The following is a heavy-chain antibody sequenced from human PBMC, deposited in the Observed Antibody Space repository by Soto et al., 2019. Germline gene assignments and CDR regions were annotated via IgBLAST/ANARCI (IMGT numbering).Heavy chain of an antibody. CDR3: VSWVSAHFDY. CDR1: GLTFRNHA. J-gene: IGHJ4*02. D-gene: IGHD2-8*01. CDR2: ISDSGVNT. V-gene: IGHV3-23*01. Sequence: PGGSLRLSCTTSGLTFRNHAMTWVRQAPDKGLEWVSTISDSGVNTHYADSVKGRFTISRDNSRNTLYLQMNSLRGEDTAAYYCVSWVSAHFDYWGQGTVVTVSS.